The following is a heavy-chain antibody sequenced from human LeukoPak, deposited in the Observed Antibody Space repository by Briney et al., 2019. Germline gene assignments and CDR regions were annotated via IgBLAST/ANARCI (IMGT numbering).Heavy chain of an antibody. D-gene: IGHD6-13*01. J-gene: IGHJ4*02. V-gene: IGHV3-21*04. CDR2: ISSSSSYI. CDR1: GFTFSSYS. Sequence: GWSLTLSCAASGFTFSSYSMNWVRQAPGKGLEWVSSISSSSSYIYYAASVKGRFTISRDNAKNSLYLQMNSLRADDPAGYYCSRDWGSSSFDYWGQGTLVTVSS. CDR3: SRDWGSSSFDY.